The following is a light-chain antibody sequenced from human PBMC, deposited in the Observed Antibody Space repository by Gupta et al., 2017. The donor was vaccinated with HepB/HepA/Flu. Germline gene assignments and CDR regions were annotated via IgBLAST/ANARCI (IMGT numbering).Light chain of an antibody. Sequence: SVSGSPGPSITISCTGTRSGFGDWNYVSWYQQHPGQAPKLLISEVTNRPSGVASRFSGSKSGSTASLTISGLQPEDEADYYCSTCTKTTTLVVFGGGTKLTVL. CDR2: EVT. CDR3: STCTKTTTLVV. V-gene: IGLV2-14*01. J-gene: IGLJ2*01. CDR1: RSGFGDWNY.